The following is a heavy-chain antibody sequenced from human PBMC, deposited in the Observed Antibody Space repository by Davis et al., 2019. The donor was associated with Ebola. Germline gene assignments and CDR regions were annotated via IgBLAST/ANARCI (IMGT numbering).Heavy chain of an antibody. V-gene: IGHV3-30-3*01. J-gene: IGHJ1*01. Sequence: GESLKISCAASGFTFSSYAMHWVRQAPGKGLEWVAVISYDGSNKYYADSVKGRFTISRDNSKNTLYLQMNSLRAEDTAVYYCAKAGYCSSTSCYHGYFQHWGQGTLVTVSS. CDR2: ISYDGSNK. CDR1: GFTFSSYA. D-gene: IGHD2-2*01. CDR3: AKAGYCSSTSCYHGYFQH.